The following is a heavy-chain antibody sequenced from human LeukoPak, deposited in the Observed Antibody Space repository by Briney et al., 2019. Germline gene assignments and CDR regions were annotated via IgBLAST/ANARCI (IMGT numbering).Heavy chain of an antibody. CDR2: ISGSGGST. J-gene: IGHJ4*02. Sequence: PGGSLRLSCAASGFTFSSYAMSWVRQAPGKGLEWVSAISGSGGSTYYADSVKGRFTISRDNSKDTLYLQMNSLRAEDTAVYYCAKGDDYGDYKVVVDYWGQGTLVTVSS. D-gene: IGHD4-17*01. CDR1: GFTFSSYA. CDR3: AKGDDYGDYKVVVDY. V-gene: IGHV3-23*01.